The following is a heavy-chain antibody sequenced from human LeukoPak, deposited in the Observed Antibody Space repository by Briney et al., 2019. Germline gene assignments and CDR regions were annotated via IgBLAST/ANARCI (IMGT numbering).Heavy chain of an antibody. Sequence: ASVKVSCKASGGTFSSYAISWVRQAPGQGLEWMGIINPSGGSTSYAQKFQGRVTMTRDTSTSTVYMELSSLRSEDTAVYYCARDMGATTSGYWGQGTLVTVSS. D-gene: IGHD1-26*01. J-gene: IGHJ4*02. CDR3: ARDMGATTSGY. V-gene: IGHV1-46*01. CDR2: INPSGGST. CDR1: GGTFSSYA.